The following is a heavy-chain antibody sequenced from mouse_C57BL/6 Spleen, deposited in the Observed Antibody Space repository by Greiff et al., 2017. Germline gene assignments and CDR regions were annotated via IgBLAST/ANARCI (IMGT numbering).Heavy chain of an antibody. CDR2: IDPSDSYT. J-gene: IGHJ4*01. Sequence: QVQLQQPGAELVKPGASVKLSCKASGYTFTSYWMQWVKQRPGQGLEWIGEIDPSDSYTNYNQKFKGKATLTVDTSSSTAYMQLSSLTSEDSAVYYCAREDDYDGYYAMDYWGQGTSVTVSS. D-gene: IGHD2-4*01. CDR3: AREDDYDGYYAMDY. V-gene: IGHV1-50*01. CDR1: GYTFTSYW.